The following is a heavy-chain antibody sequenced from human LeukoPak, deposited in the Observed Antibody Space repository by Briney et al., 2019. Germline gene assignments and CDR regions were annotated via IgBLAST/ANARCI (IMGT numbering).Heavy chain of an antibody. CDR1: GGTFSSYA. D-gene: IGHD6-19*01. V-gene: IGHV1-69*13. J-gene: IGHJ4*02. Sequence: LWASVKVSCEASGGTFSSYAISWVRQAPGQGLEWMGGIIPIFGTANYAQKFQGRVTITADESTSTAYMELSSLRSEDTAVYYCARTIAVAGALDYWGQGTLVTVSS. CDR3: ARTIAVAGALDY. CDR2: IIPIFGTA.